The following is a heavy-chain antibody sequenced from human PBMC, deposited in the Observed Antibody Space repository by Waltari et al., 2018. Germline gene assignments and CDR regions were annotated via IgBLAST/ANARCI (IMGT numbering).Heavy chain of an antibody. V-gene: IGHV4-39*01. CDR3: ARHGGGHTYYFDY. J-gene: IGHJ4*02. D-gene: IGHD2-15*01. Sequence: QLQLQESGPGLVKPSETLSLTCTVSGGSISSSSYYWGWIRQSPGKWLEWIGSIYYSGSTYYNPSLKSRVTISVDTSKNQFSLKLSSVTAADTAVYYCARHGGGHTYYFDYWGQGTLVTVSS. CDR1: GGSISSSSYY. CDR2: IYYSGST.